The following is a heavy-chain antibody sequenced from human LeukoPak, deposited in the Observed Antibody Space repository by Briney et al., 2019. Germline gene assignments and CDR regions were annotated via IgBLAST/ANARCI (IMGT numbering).Heavy chain of an antibody. CDR1: GFAFRTYA. CDR3: ARVYIAGTTGHYSLDY. CDR2: ISSNGGTT. Sequence: GGPLRLSCAASGFAFRTYAMHWVRQAPGKGLEYVSGISSNGGTTNYANSVKGRFTISRDNSKNTLYLQMGSLRPEDMAVYYCARVYIAGTTGHYSLDYWGQGTLLTVSS. V-gene: IGHV3-64*01. J-gene: IGHJ4*02. D-gene: IGHD3-9*01.